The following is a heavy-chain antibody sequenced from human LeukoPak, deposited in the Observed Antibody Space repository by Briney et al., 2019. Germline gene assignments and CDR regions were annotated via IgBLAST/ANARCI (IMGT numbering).Heavy chain of an antibody. CDR1: GGSIGSGSYY. D-gene: IGHD5-18*01. J-gene: IGHJ6*03. CDR2: IYTSGST. CDR3: ARAGYSYGYTYYYYHMDV. V-gene: IGHV4-61*02. Sequence: SETLSLTCTVSGGSIGSGSYYWSWIRQPAGKGLEWIGRIYTSGSTNYNPSLKSRVTISVDTSKNQFSLKLSSVTAADTAVYHCARAGYSYGYTYYYYHMDVWGKGTTVTVSS.